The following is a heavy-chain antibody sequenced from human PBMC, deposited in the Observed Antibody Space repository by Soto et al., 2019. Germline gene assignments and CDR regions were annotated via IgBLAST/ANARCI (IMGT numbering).Heavy chain of an antibody. Sequence: QVQLQESGPGLVKPSGTLSLTCAVSGGSISSSNWWSWVRQPPGKGLEWIGEIYHSGSTNYNPSLKSRVTISVDKSKNQFSLKLSSVTAPDTAVYYCARDLDRGYDVDNYYGMDVWGQGTTVTVSS. D-gene: IGHD5-12*01. J-gene: IGHJ6*02. CDR2: IYHSGST. CDR3: ARDLDRGYDVDNYYGMDV. V-gene: IGHV4-4*02. CDR1: GGSISSSNW.